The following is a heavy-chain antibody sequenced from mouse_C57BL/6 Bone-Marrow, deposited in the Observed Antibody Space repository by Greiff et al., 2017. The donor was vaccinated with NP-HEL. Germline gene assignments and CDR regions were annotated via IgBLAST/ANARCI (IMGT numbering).Heavy chain of an antibody. CDR3: ASFYYDYDDWFAY. CDR2: ISDGGSYT. V-gene: IGHV5-4*01. J-gene: IGHJ3*01. CDR1: GFTFSSYA. Sequence: EVQLVESGGGLVKPGGSLKLSCAASGFTFSSYAMSWVRQTPEKRLEWVATISDGGSYTYYPDNVKGRFTISRDNAKNNLYLQMSHLKSEDTAMYYCASFYYDYDDWFAYWGQGTLVTVSA. D-gene: IGHD2-4*01.